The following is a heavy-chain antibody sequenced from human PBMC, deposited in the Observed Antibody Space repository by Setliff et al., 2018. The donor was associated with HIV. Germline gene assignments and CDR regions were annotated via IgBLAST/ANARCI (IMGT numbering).Heavy chain of an antibody. Sequence: SETLSLTCIVSGGSISTGGYYWSWIRQHPGKGLEWIGYIYYSGSTFYNPSLKSRAAISIDTSKNQFFLKLKSVTVADTAVYYCAREPDKIAAADSWGQGTLVTVSS. V-gene: IGHV4-31*03. J-gene: IGHJ4*02. CDR2: IYYSGST. CDR1: GGSISTGGYY. D-gene: IGHD6-13*01. CDR3: AREPDKIAAADS.